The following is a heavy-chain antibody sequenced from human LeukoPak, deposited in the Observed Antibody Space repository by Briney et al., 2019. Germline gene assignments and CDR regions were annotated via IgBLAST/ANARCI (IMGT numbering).Heavy chain of an antibody. CDR2: IKQDGNEK. Sequence: GGSLRLSCAASGFTFNNYWMSWVRQAPGKGLEWVANIKQDGNEKYYVDSVKGRFTISRDNAKNSLDLQMNSLRVEDTAVYYCARTRGYSSGVFDYWGQGTLVTVSS. V-gene: IGHV3-7*03. D-gene: IGHD6-19*01. CDR3: ARTRGYSSGVFDY. J-gene: IGHJ4*02. CDR1: GFTFNNYW.